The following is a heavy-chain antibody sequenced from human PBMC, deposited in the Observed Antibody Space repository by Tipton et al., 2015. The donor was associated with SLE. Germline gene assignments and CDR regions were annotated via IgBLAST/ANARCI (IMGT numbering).Heavy chain of an antibody. CDR3: ARDGRREGFDI. Sequence: RLSCAASGFTFSSYSMHWVRQAPGKGLEWVAVISYDGSNKYYADSVKGRFTISRDNSKNTLYLQMNSLRAEDTAVYYCARDGRREGFDIWGQGTMVTVSS. V-gene: IGHV3-30*04. CDR2: ISYDGSNK. D-gene: IGHD1-1*01. CDR1: GFTFSSYS. J-gene: IGHJ3*02.